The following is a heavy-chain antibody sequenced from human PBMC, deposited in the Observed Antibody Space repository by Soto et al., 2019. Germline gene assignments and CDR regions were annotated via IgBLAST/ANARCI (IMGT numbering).Heavy chain of an antibody. V-gene: IGHV1-58*01. D-gene: IGHD6-13*01. CDR1: GFTLTSTA. Sequence: TSVKVSCKDSGFTLTSTAVQWVRQARGQRLEWIGWIVVGSGNTNYAQKFQERVTITGDVSTSTAYMELSSLRSEDTAVYYCARAQPGIAAAGTARAVIDYYYYGMDVWGQGTTVTVSS. J-gene: IGHJ6*02. CDR3: ARAQPGIAAAGTARAVIDYYYYGMDV. CDR2: IVVGSGNT.